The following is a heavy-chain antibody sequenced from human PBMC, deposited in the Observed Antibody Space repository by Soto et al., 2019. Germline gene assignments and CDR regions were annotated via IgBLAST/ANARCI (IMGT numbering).Heavy chain of an antibody. V-gene: IGHV1-2*04. CDR1: GYSFTDYK. Sequence: QGQLLQSGAEVKKPGASVKVSCKTSGYSFTDYKLHWVRQAPGQVLEWLGWVELNGGVSNSAQKFQGSVTMTWDTSITTAYLDLTRLTTNGTATCFCATWVDEDDVVGLDFWGQGPLFTVSS. CDR3: ATWVDEDDVVGLDF. D-gene: IGHD2-15*01. J-gene: IGHJ4*02. CDR2: VELNGGVS.